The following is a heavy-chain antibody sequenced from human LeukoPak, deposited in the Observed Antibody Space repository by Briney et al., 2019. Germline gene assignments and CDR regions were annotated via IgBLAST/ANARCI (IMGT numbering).Heavy chain of an antibody. D-gene: IGHD3-16*02. V-gene: IGHV4-39*07. Sequence: RTSETLSLTCTVSGGSISSSSYYWGWIRRPPGKGLECLGVFNRSVSTNYNPSLKSRVTISVDTSKNQFSLKLGSVTAADTAVYYCARGRSYVGGSYRPIRAREFDYWGQGTLVTVSS. CDR1: GGSISSSSYY. CDR2: FNRSVST. J-gene: IGHJ4*02. CDR3: ARGRSYVGGSYRPIRAREFDY.